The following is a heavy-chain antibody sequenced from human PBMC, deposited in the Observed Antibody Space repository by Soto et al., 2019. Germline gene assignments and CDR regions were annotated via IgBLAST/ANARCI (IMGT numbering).Heavy chain of an antibody. Sequence: PSETLSLTCTVSGGSISSYYWSWIRQPPGKGLEWIGYVFFSGSTNYNPSLKSRVTISVDTSKNQFSLKLSSVTAADAAVYYCARFTPPLDSWGQGTLVTVSS. CDR1: GGSISSYY. CDR3: ARFTPPLDS. V-gene: IGHV4-59*01. J-gene: IGHJ5*01. D-gene: IGHD2-15*01. CDR2: VFFSGST.